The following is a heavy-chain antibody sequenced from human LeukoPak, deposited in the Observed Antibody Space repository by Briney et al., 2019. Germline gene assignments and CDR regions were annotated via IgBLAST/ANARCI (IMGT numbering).Heavy chain of an antibody. CDR1: GFTFSSYS. J-gene: IGHJ4*02. CDR2: ISRSSSNI. CDR3: AGYCSSTSCPGDFDY. D-gene: IGHD2-2*01. Sequence: PGGSLRLSCAASGFTFSSYSMNWVRQAPGKGGEWVSSISRSSSNIYYADSVKGRFTIARENGNDSMYVKMNSLRAEDTAVYYCAGYCSSTSCPGDFDYWGQGTLVTVSS. V-gene: IGHV3-21*01.